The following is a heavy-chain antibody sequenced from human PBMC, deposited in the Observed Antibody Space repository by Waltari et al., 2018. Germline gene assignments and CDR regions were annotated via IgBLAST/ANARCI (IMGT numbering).Heavy chain of an antibody. Sequence: QVQLVESGGGVVQPGRSLRLSCAASGFTFTNYGMHWVRQAPGKGLEWVAVISYDGRQKPYADSLKGRFTISRGNSKKTLYLEMNSLRTEDTAVYYCAKCGGLLWFKESRYMDVWGKGTTVTVSS. CDR1: GFTFTNYG. CDR3: AKCGGLLWFKESRYMDV. V-gene: IGHV3-30*18. J-gene: IGHJ6*03. CDR2: ISYDGRQK. D-gene: IGHD3-10*01.